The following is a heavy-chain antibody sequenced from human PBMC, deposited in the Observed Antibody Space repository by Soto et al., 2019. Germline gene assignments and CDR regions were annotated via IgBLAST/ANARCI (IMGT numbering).Heavy chain of an antibody. CDR3: ARGCFGVVKVGTDYYMDV. CDR2: IYYSGST. CDR1: GGSISSGGYY. D-gene: IGHD3-3*01. Sequence: SETLSLTCTVSGGSISSGGYYWSWIRQHPGKGLEWIGYIYYSGSTYYNPSLKSRATISVDTSKNQFSLKLSSVTAADTAVYYCARGCFGVVKVGTDYYMDVWGKGTTVTVSS. J-gene: IGHJ6*03. V-gene: IGHV4-31*03.